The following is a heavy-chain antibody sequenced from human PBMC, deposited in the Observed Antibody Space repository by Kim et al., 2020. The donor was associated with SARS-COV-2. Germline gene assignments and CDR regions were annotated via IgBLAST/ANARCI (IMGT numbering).Heavy chain of an antibody. J-gene: IGHJ3*02. Sequence: IYYPDAVEGRFTISRENAKNSLILQMNSLRDEDTAIYYCVRNRMWGAFLMWGQGTMVTVSS. CDR2: I. D-gene: IGHD1-26*01. CDR3: VRNRMWGAFLM. V-gene: IGHV3-48*02.